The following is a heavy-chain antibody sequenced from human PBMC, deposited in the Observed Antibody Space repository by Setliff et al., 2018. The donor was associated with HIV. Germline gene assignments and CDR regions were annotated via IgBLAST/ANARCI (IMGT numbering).Heavy chain of an antibody. CDR1: GFTFSDHY. V-gene: IGHV3-72*01. CDR3: WYSERRQWLDY. CDR2: IANKADSHTI. D-gene: IGHD1-26*01. J-gene: IGHJ4*02. Sequence: PGGSLRLSCAASGFTFSDHYMDWVRQSPGKGLEWVGRIANKADSHTIQYAASVQGRFTISRDDSENTLYLQMNSLKSEDTAVYYCWYSERRQWLDYWGQGTLVTVSS.